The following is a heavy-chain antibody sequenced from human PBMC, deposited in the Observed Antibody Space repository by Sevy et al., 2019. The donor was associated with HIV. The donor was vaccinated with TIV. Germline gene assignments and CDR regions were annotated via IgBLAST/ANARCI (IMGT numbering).Heavy chain of an antibody. J-gene: IGHJ4*02. V-gene: IGHV3-30-3*01. CDR1: GFIFSTYS. D-gene: IGHD6-13*01. CDR2: ISYDGNNK. Sequence: GGSLRLSCAASGFIFSTYSMHWVRQAPGKGLEWVAAISYDGNNKYYADSVKGRFTISRDNPKNTLFLQVNSLRLEDTAVYYCARAYSSWFGTVHYWGQGTLVTVSS. CDR3: ARAYSSWFGTVHY.